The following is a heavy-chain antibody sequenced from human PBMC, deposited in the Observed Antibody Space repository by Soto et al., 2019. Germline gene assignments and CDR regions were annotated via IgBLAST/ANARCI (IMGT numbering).Heavy chain of an antibody. J-gene: IGHJ4*02. CDR3: ARHLRRDSVSTPFDF. CDR1: GGSITSDY. CDR2: IYYSGNT. D-gene: IGHD3-10*01. V-gene: IGHV4-59*08. Sequence: QVQLQESGPGLLKPSETLSLTCTVSGGSITSDYWIWIRQPPGKGLEWIGYIYYSGNTNYNPSLKSRVTISVDTSKKQFSLMLNSVTAADTAIYYCARHLRRDSVSTPFDFWGQGTLVTVSS.